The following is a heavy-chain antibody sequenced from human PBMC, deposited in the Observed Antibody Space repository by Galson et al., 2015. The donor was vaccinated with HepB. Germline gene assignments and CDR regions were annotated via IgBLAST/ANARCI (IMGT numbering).Heavy chain of an antibody. CDR2: INSDGSIT. D-gene: IGHD1-26*01. CDR1: GFTFSSRW. CDR3: ARVGATLDY. Sequence: SLRLSCAVSGFTFSSRWMHWVRQAPGMGLVWVSRINSDGSITTYADSVKGRFTISRDNAKNTLYLQMNSLRAEDSAVYFCARVGATLDYWGQGTLVTVSS. V-gene: IGHV3-74*01. J-gene: IGHJ4*02.